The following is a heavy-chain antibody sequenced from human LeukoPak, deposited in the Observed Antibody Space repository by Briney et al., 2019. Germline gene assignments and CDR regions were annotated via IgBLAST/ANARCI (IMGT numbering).Heavy chain of an antibody. CDR2: INPNSGGT. CDR1: GYTFTDYY. D-gene: IGHD2-8*02. V-gene: IGHV1-2*02. Sequence: GASVKVSCKASGYTFTDYYMHWVRQAPGQGLEWMGWINPNSGGTNYAQKFQGRVTMTRDTSISTAYMELRSLRSDDTAVYYCAREGALHDTGDHYLSWFDPWGQGTLVTVSS. J-gene: IGHJ5*02. CDR3: AREGALHDTGDHYLSWFDP.